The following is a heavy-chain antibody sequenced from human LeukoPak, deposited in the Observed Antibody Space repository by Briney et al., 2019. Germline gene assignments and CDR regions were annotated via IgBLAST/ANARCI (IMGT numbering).Heavy chain of an antibody. CDR3: ARADCSSSSCYTISY. D-gene: IGHD2-2*02. J-gene: IGHJ4*02. V-gene: IGHV3-64*01. CDR1: GFTFNNYA. Sequence: GGSLRLSCAASGFTFNNYAMQWVRQAPGKGLEFLSVIDNIGDSTFYANSVRGRFSMSRGNSKNTVYLQMDSLRAEDMAVYYCARADCSSSSCYTISYWGRGTLVTVSS. CDR2: IDNIGDST.